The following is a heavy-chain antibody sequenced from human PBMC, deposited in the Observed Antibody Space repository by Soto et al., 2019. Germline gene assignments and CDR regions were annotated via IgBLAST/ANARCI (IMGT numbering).Heavy chain of an antibody. CDR2: VTYSGGP. V-gene: IGHV4-59*01. CDR3: ARDAGYQLTGAFDI. CDR1: GGSISTYY. J-gene: IGHJ3*02. D-gene: IGHD2-2*01. Sequence: QVQVQESGPGLVKPSETLSLTCTVSGGSISTYYWSWIRQPPGKGLEWIGYVTYSGGPTYNPSLMCRVTISVDTSKKFSLNLTSVTAADTAVYYCARDAGYQLTGAFDIWGQGTMVTVSS.